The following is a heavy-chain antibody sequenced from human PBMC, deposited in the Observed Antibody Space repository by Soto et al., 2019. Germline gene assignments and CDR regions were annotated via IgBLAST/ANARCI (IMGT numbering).Heavy chain of an antibody. V-gene: IGHV3-33*01. CDR3: ARLWASVVAAPWVLVY. Sequence: QVQLVESGGGVVQPGRSLRLSCAASGFTFSSYGMHWVRQAPGKGLEWVAVIWYDGSNKYYADSVKGRFTISRDNSKNTLYRQMNSLRVEDTAVYYCARLWASVVAAPWVLVYWGQGTLVTVAS. J-gene: IGHJ4*02. D-gene: IGHD2-15*01. CDR2: IWYDGSNK. CDR1: GFTFSSYG.